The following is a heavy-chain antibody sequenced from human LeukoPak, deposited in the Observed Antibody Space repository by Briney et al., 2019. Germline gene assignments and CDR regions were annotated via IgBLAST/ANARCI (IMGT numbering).Heavy chain of an antibody. CDR1: GGSFSGYY. Sequence: SETLSLTCAVYGGSFSGYYWSWIRQPPGKGLEWIGEINHSGSTNYNPSLKSRVTISVDTSKNQFSLKLSSVTAADTAVYYCARGRGVDYWGQGTLVTVSS. J-gene: IGHJ4*02. CDR2: INHSGST. D-gene: IGHD1-26*01. V-gene: IGHV4-34*01. CDR3: ARGRGVDY.